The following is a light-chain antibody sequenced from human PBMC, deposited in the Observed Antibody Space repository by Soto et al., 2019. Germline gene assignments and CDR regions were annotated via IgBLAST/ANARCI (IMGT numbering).Light chain of an antibody. V-gene: IGLV2-14*01. CDR3: SSYTSSSTKV. J-gene: IGLJ3*02. CDR1: SSDVGGYNY. CDR2: DVS. Sequence: QSALTQPASVSGSHGQSITISCTGTSSDVGGYNYVSWYQQHPGKAPKLMIYDVSNRPSGVSNRFSGSKSGNTASLTISGLQAEDEADYYFSSYTSSSTKVFGGGTKLTVL.